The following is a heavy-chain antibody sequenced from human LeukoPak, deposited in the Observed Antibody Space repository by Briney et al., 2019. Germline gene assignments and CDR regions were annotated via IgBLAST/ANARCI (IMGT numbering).Heavy chain of an antibody. D-gene: IGHD2-2*02. CDR1: GYTFTSYY. CDR2: INPSGGST. CDR3: ARDGLSYTNPNNWFDP. J-gene: IGHJ5*02. Sequence: GASVKVSCKASGYTFTSYYVHWVRQAPGQGLEWMAIINPSGGSTTYAQKFQGRVTMTTDTSTDTAYMELRSLRSDDTAVYYCARDGLSYTNPNNWFDPWGQGTLVTVSS. V-gene: IGHV1-46*01.